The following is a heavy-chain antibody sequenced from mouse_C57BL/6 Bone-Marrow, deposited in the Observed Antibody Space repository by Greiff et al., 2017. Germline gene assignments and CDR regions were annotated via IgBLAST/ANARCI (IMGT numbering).Heavy chain of an antibody. D-gene: IGHD1-1*01. Sequence: EVQLQQSVAELVRPGASVKLSCTASGFNIKNTYMHWVKQRPEQGLEWIGRIDPANGNTKYAPKFQGEATITADTSSNTAYLQLSSLTSEDTAIYYCARRSYYYGSSYDWYFDVWGTGTTVTVSS. CDR1: GFNIKNTY. V-gene: IGHV14-3*01. CDR3: ARRSYYYGSSYDWYFDV. J-gene: IGHJ1*03. CDR2: IDPANGNT.